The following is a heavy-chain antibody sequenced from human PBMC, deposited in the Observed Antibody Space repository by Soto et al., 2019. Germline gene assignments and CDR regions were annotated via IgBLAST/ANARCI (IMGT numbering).Heavy chain of an antibody. V-gene: IGHV3-23*01. J-gene: IGHJ4*02. CDR1: GFTFSSYA. CDR3: ASLRMVRGVIKRISVYYFDS. CDR2: ISGSGGST. Sequence: GESLKISCAASGFTFSSYAMSWVRQAPGKGLEWVSAISGSGGSTYYADSVKGRFTISRDNSKNTLYLQMNSLRAEDTAVYYCASLRMVRGVIKRISVYYFDSWGQGTLVTVS. D-gene: IGHD3-10*01.